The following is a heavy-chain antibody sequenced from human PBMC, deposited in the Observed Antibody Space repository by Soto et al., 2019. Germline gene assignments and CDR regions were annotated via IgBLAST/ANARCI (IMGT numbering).Heavy chain of an antibody. D-gene: IGHD6-13*01. CDR1: GFTRSSYA. Sequence: EVQLLESGGGLVQPGGSLRLSCAASGFTRSSYAMNWVRQAPGKGLEWVAVVSGSGDDINYADSVKGRFTISRDNSKHTLFLQMHPLRGEGTAAYFCARDVGNNGYYSGMDVWGQGTTVTVSS. CDR2: VSGSGDDI. CDR3: ARDVGNNGYYSGMDV. J-gene: IGHJ6*02. V-gene: IGHV3-23*01.